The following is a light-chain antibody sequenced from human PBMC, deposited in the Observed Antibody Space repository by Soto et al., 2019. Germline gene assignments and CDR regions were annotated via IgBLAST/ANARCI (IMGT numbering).Light chain of an antibody. J-gene: IGKJ2*01. CDR3: MQAAHWPHT. Sequence: DVVMTQSPLSLPVTLGQPASISCRSSQSLVNSDGNTYLTWFQQRPGQSPRRLIYMVSNRDSGVPDRFSGSGSGTDFSLRISRVEAEDVAVYYCMQAAHWPHTFGQGTTVEIK. CDR1: QSLVNSDGNTY. V-gene: IGKV2-30*01. CDR2: MVS.